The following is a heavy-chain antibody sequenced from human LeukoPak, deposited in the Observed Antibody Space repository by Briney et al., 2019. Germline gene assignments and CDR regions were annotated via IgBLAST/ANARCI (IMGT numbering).Heavy chain of an antibody. D-gene: IGHD4-11*01. V-gene: IGHV3-23*01. CDR3: GRDPNRNYMGAFGF. Sequence: GGSLRLSCTASGFTFSNYALTWVRQAPGKGLEWVSSIGGSGVDTRYADSVRGRFTISRDNSRNTLYLTMDSLRAEDTAVYFCGRDPNRNYMGAFGFWGQATMVTVSP. CDR1: GFTFSNYA. CDR2: IGGSGVDT. J-gene: IGHJ3*01.